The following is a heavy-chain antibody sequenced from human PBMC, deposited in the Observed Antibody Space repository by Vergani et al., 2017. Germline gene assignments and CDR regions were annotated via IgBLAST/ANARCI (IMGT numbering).Heavy chain of an antibody. D-gene: IGHD2-21*01. V-gene: IGHV3-15*01. CDR1: EFTFSDVW. J-gene: IGHJ6*03. Sequence: EGQLVESGGDWVQRGGSLRLSCAASEFTFSDVWMSWVRQAPGKGLEWVARIKSNADGGSADYAASVKGRFIISRDDSKNFLYLQMNSLKIEDTALYFCTAEKEVAFYYSYYHMDVWGKGTTVTVSS. CDR3: TAEKEVAFYYSYYHMDV. CDR2: IKSNADGGSA.